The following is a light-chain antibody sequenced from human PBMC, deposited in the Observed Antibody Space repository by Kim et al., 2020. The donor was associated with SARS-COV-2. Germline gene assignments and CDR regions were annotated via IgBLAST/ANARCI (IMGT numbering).Light chain of an antibody. V-gene: IGLV3-25*03. CDR1: ALTKKY. Sequence: SYELTQPPSVSVSPGQTARVTCSGGALTKKYAYWYQQKPGQAPVLVIYKDTERPSGIPERFSGSSSGTIVTLTISGVQAEDEADYYCQSGDSSVTVFGGGTKLTVL. CDR3: QSGDSSVTV. J-gene: IGLJ2*01. CDR2: KDT.